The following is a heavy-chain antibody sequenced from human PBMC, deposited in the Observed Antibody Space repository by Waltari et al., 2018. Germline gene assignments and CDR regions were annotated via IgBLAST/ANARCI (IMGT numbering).Heavy chain of an antibody. CDR1: GGSISSSSYY. V-gene: IGHV4-39*01. CDR2: IYYSGST. Sequence: QLQLQESGPGLVKPSETLSLTCTVSGGSISSSSYYWGWIRQPPGKGLEWIGSIYYSGSTYYNPSLKSRVTISVDTSKNQFSLKLSSVTAADTAVYYCARHVKEVVVAANPYYFDYWGQGTLVTVSS. J-gene: IGHJ4*02. D-gene: IGHD2-15*01. CDR3: ARHVKEVVVAANPYYFDY.